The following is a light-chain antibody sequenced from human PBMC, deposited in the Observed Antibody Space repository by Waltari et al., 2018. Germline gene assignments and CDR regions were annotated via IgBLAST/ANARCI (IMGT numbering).Light chain of an antibody. Sequence: EIVLTQSPGTLSLSPGERATLSCRASQSDSSSYLAWYQQKPGQPPRLLIYGASSTATGIPDRFSGSGSGTDFTLTISRLEPEDSAVYYCQQYGSSPYTFGQGTKLEIK. CDR2: GAS. CDR1: QSDSSSY. V-gene: IGKV3-20*01. CDR3: QQYGSSPYT. J-gene: IGKJ2*01.